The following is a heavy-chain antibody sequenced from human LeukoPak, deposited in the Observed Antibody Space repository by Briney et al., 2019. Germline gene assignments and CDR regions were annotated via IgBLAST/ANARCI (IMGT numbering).Heavy chain of an antibody. V-gene: IGHV7-4-1*02. CDR1: GYPFSAHF. J-gene: IGHJ4*02. CDR2: IDTTTGNP. Sequence: ASVKVSCKTSGYPFSAHFLNWVRQAPGQGLEWMGNIDTTTGNPRYAQDFTGRFVFSLDTSVSTAYLQITSLKADDTAAYYCVRGTPTPGMDYWGQGTQVTVSS. D-gene: IGHD3-10*01. CDR3: VRGTPTPGMDY.